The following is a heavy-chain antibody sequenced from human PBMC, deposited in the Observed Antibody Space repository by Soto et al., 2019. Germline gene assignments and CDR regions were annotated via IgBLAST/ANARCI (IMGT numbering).Heavy chain of an antibody. CDR2: MNPNSGNT. D-gene: IGHD3-3*01. CDR1: GYTFTSYD. J-gene: IGHJ6*02. CDR3: ARGRAYYDFWSGYYRDYYGMDV. V-gene: IGHV1-8*01. Sequence: GASVKVSCKASGYTFTSYDINWVRQATGQGLEWMGWMNPNSGNTGYAQKFQGRVTMTRNTSISTAYMELSSLRSEDTAVYYCARGRAYYDFWSGYYRDYYGMDVWGQGTTGTVSS.